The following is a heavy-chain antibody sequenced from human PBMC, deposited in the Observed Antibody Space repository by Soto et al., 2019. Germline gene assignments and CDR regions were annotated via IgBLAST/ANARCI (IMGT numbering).Heavy chain of an antibody. CDR2: IRGFSPYT. CDR1: GFTLRSYK. D-gene: IGHD2-15*01. Sequence: XGSLRPSCVASGFTLRSYKMNWVRQAPGHGLDWFSAIRGFSPYTFYADSVKGRFTISRDNAKNSLYLQRNSLRAEDTAVYYCARDRGYDAHDYYYNAMDVWGQGTMVTVSS. J-gene: IGHJ6*02. CDR3: ARDRGYDAHDYYYNAMDV. V-gene: IGHV3-21*01.